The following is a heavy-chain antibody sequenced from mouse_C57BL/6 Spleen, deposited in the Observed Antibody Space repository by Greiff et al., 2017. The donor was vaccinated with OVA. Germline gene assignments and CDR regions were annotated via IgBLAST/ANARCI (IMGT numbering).Heavy chain of an antibody. V-gene: IGHV1-62-2*01. J-gene: IGHJ3*01. CDR1: GYTFTEYT. Sequence: QVQLKQSGAELVKPGASVKLSCKASGYTFTEYTIHWVKQRPGQGLEWIGWFYPGSGSIKYNENFKDQATLTADKSSSTVYMELSRLTSEDSAVYFCARHERDDDDEEAWFAYWGQGTLVTVSA. CDR2: FYPGSGSI. D-gene: IGHD2-4*01. CDR3: ARHERDDDDEEAWFAY.